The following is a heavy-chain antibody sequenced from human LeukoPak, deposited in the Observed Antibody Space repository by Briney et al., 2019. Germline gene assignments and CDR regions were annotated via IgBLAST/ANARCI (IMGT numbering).Heavy chain of an antibody. V-gene: IGHV4-30-4*01. CDR3: ARSGSYPVGFDP. D-gene: IGHD1-26*01. Sequence: SGTLSVTCTVSGGSISSGDYYWSWIRQPPGKGLEWIGYIYYSGSTYYNPSLKSRVTISVDTSKNQFSLKLSSVTAADTAVYYCARSGSYPVGFDPWGQGTLVTVSS. CDR1: GGSISSGDYY. J-gene: IGHJ5*02. CDR2: IYYSGST.